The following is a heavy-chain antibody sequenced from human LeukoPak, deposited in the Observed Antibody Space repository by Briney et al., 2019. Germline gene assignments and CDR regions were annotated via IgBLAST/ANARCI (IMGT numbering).Heavy chain of an antibody. CDR3: ARGAIFGFDP. D-gene: IGHD3-3*01. Sequence: SVKVSCKASGGTFSSYAISWVRQAPGQGLEWMGGIIPIFGTASYAQKFQGRVTITTDESTSTAYMELSSLRSEDTAVYYCARGAIFGFDPWGQGTLVTVSS. CDR1: GGTFSSYA. V-gene: IGHV1-69*05. J-gene: IGHJ5*02. CDR2: IIPIFGTA.